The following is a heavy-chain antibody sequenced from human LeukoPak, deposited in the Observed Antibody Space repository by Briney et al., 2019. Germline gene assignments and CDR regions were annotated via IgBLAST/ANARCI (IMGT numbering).Heavy chain of an antibody. V-gene: IGHV3-23*01. D-gene: IGHD6-25*01. CDR3: AKKVSGYSDFGQLDY. CDR1: GFSFSSYA. Sequence: PGGSLRLSCAASGFSFSSYAMTWVRQAPGKGLEWVSHISGSGGRTTNYADSVKGRFTISRDNSKNTVFLQMNSLRAEDTAVYFCAKKVSGYSDFGQLDYWGQGTLVTVSS. J-gene: IGHJ4*02. CDR2: ISGSGGRTT.